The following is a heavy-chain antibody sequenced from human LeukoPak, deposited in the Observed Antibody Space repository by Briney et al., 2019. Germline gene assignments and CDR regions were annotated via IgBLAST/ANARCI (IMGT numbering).Heavy chain of an antibody. J-gene: IGHJ6*02. CDR1: GFTFCSYS. CDR3: AKHMRATNTYSFFGLDV. Sequence: GGSLRLSCAASGFTFCSYSMTWVRQAPGKGLEWLSYISSGSSTIYYADSVKGRFTISRDNAKNSLYLQLSSLRPEDTALYYCAKHMRATNTYSFFGLDVWGQGTTVTVSS. V-gene: IGHV3-48*04. CDR2: ISSGSSTI. D-gene: IGHD1-26*01.